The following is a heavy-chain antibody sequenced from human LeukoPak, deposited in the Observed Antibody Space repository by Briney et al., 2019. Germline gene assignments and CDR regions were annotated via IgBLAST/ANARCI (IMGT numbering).Heavy chain of an antibody. J-gene: IGHJ2*01. V-gene: IGHV3-30*18. D-gene: IGHD5-18*01. CDR3: AKDADTATIIYWYFDP. Sequence: GGSLRLSCTASGFTLSSFGMHWVRQAPGKGLEWVAVISDDGSNRYYADSVKGRFTISRDNSKNTLFLQMNSLRAEDTAVYYCAKDADTATIIYWYFDPWGRGTLVTVSS. CDR1: GFTLSSFG. CDR2: ISDDGSNR.